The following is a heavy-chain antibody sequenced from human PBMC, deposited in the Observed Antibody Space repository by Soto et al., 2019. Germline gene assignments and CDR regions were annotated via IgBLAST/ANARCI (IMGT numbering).Heavy chain of an antibody. Sequence: SGPTLVNPTQTLTLTCTFSGFSIRTSGVGVGWIRQPPGKALEWLARLYWNDDKRYSPSLKSRVTITKDTSKNQVVLTMTNLDSMDTATYYGARTLRFLDWSNHSWGQGALVTVSS. V-gene: IGHV2-5*01. J-gene: IGHJ4*02. CDR2: LYWNDDK. CDR1: GFSIRTSGVG. D-gene: IGHD3-3*01. CDR3: ARTLRFLDWSNHS.